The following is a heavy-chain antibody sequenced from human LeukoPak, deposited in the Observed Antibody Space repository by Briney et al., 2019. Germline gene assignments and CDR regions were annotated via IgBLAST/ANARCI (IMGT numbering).Heavy chain of an antibody. CDR1: GFTFSSYA. V-gene: IGHV3-23*01. CDR2: ISGSGGST. Sequence: GGSLRLSCAASGFTFSSYAMSWVRQAPGKGLKWVSAISGSGGSTYYADSVKGRFTISRDNSKNTLYLQMNSLRAEDTAVYYCAKRRRSFRSYYDFWSGYYTGVGTLDVWGQGTTVTVSS. J-gene: IGHJ6*02. CDR3: AKRRRSFRSYYDFWSGYYTGVGTLDV. D-gene: IGHD3-3*01.